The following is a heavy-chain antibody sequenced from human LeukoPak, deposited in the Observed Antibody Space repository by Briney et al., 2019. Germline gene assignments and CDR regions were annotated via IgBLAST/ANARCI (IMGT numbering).Heavy chain of an antibody. V-gene: IGHV1-8*01. J-gene: IGHJ6*02. CDR1: GYTFTSYD. CDR3: ARGSRSIAARLHYYYYGMDV. Sequence: GASVKVSCKASGYTFTSYDINWVRQATGQGLEWMGWMNPNSGNTGYAQKFQGRVTMTRNTSISTAYMELSSLRSEDTAVYYCARGSRSIAARLHYYYYGMDVWGQGTTVTVSS. D-gene: IGHD6-6*01. CDR2: MNPNSGNT.